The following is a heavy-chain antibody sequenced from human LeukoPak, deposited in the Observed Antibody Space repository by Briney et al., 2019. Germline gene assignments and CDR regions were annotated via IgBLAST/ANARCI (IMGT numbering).Heavy chain of an antibody. CDR2: ISGSGGTI. D-gene: IGHD3-3*01. Sequence: PGGSLRLSCAASGFTFSSYAMSWVRQAPGKGLEWVSVISGSGGTIFYADSAKGRFTISRDNSKSTAYLQMSSLRVEDTAVYYCANVPSVWSGYHFGWGGFWGQGTLVAVSS. CDR1: GFTFSSYA. V-gene: IGHV3-23*01. J-gene: IGHJ4*02. CDR3: ANVPSVWSGYHFGWGGF.